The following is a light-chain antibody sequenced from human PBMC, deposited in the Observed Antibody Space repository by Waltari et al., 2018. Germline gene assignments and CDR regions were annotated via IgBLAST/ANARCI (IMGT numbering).Light chain of an antibody. Sequence: ETCLTQSPATLSLSPVERAALSCRASQSVSIYLVWYQQKPGQPPRLLIYDASTRATGIPARFSGSGSGTDFTLTISSLEPEDFAVYYCQQHSSWPQVTFGPGTKVNIK. V-gene: IGKV3-11*01. CDR2: DAS. J-gene: IGKJ3*01. CDR3: QQHSSWPQVT. CDR1: QSVSIY.